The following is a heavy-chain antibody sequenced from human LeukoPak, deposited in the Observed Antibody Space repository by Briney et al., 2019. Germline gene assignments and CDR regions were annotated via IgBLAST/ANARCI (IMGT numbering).Heavy chain of an antibody. J-gene: IGHJ4*02. CDR1: GFTFSKYW. CDR3: AKDSLSLIVVVPAAPDY. Sequence: GGSLRLSCVGSGFTFSKYWMSWVRQAPGKGLEWVANMKYDGGEKYFVDSVKGRFSVSRDNAKNSLSLQMNSLRAEDTAVYYCAKDSLSLIVVVPAAPDYWGQGTLVTVSS. CDR2: MKYDGGEK. D-gene: IGHD2-2*01. V-gene: IGHV3-7*01.